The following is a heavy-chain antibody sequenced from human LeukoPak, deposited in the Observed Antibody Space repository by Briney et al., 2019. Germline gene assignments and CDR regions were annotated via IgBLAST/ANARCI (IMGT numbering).Heavy chain of an antibody. CDR1: GGSISNYY. D-gene: IGHD3-10*01. CDR2: MYYSVST. J-gene: IGHJ2*01. V-gene: IGHV4-59*12. CDR3: ATFGSRDWYFDV. Sequence: SETLSLTCTVSGGSISNYYWSWVRQSPGNGLEWIGYMYYSVSTSYNPSLQSRVTISVDTSKNQFSLKLTSVTAADTAVYYCATFGSRDWYFDVWGRGTLVTVSS.